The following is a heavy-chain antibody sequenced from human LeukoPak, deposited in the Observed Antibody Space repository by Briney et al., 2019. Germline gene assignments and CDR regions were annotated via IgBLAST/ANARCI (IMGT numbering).Heavy chain of an antibody. CDR1: GGSISNYY. Sequence: PSETLSLPCTVSGGSISNYYWPWIRQPPGKGLEWIGYINYRGNTNYNPSLKNRVSMSVDMSKNQFSLKLRSVTAADTAVYFCAREGYSSGWNDCWGQGTLVTVSS. D-gene: IGHD6-19*01. CDR2: INYRGNT. V-gene: IGHV4-59*01. CDR3: AREGYSSGWNDC. J-gene: IGHJ4*02.